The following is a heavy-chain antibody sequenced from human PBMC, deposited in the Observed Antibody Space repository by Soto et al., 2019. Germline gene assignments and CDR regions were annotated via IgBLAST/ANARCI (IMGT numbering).Heavy chain of an antibody. V-gene: IGHV4-34*01. CDR3: VRPPTARITAMDV. CDR2: INHSGST. Sequence: QVQLQQWGAGLLKPSETLSLTCAVYGGSFSGYYWSWIRQPPGKGLEWIGEINHSGSTNYNPSLKSRVTISVDTSKHQFSLDLNSVTAADTAVYYCVRPPTARITAMDVWGQGTTVTVSS. CDR1: GGSFSGYY. D-gene: IGHD5-18*01. J-gene: IGHJ6*02.